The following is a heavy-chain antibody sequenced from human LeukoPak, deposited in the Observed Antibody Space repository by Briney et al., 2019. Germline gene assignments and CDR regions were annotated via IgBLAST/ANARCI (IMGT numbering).Heavy chain of an antibody. CDR3: ASLKMVQGVISYYYYYMDV. V-gene: IGHV4-59*01. D-gene: IGHD3-10*01. CDR2: IYYSVST. Sequence: SETLSLTCTVSGGSISSYYWSWIRQPPGKGLEWSGYIYYSVSTNYNPSLKSRVTISVDTSKNQFSLKLSSVTAAGTAVYYCASLKMVQGVISYYYYYMDVWGKGTTVTVSS. CDR1: GGSISSYY. J-gene: IGHJ6*03.